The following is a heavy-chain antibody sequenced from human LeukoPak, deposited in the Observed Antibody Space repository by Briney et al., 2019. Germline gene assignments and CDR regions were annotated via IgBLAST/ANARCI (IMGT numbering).Heavy chain of an antibody. CDR1: GYTFTSYG. J-gene: IGHJ5*02. CDR2: ISAYNGNT. CDR3: ARTHGYGDRYNWFDP. Sequence: ASVKVSCKASGYTFTSYGISWVQQAPGQGLEWMGWISAYNGNTNYAQKLQGRVTMTTDTSTSTAYMELRSLRSDDTAVYYCARTHGYGDRYNWFDPWGQGTLVTVSS. V-gene: IGHV1-18*01. D-gene: IGHD4-17*01.